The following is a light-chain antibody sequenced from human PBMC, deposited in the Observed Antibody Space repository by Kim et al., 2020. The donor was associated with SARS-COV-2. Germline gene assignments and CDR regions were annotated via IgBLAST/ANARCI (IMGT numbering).Light chain of an antibody. V-gene: IGLV3-21*04. CDR1: NIGSKS. Sequence: APGKTARITWGGNNIGSKSVPWYQQKPGQAPVLVIYYYSDRPSGIPERFYGSNSGNTATLTISRVEAGDEADYYCQVWDSSSDHPVFGGGTQLTVL. CDR2: YYS. J-gene: IGLJ3*02. CDR3: QVWDSSSDHPV.